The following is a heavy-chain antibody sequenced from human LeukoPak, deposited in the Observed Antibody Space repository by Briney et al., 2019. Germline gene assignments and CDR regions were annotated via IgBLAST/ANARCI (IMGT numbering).Heavy chain of an antibody. V-gene: IGHV4-38-2*02. CDR2: FYHSGST. Sequence: SETLSLTCTVSGYSIRSNYYWGWIRQPPGKGLEWIGSFYHSGSTYSNPSLKSRVTISVDTSKNQFSLKLSSVTAADTAVYYCARQVFRRNKDIVVVPAYYFDYWGQGTLVTVSS. J-gene: IGHJ4*02. CDR3: ARQVFRRNKDIVVVPAYYFDY. CDR1: GYSIRSNYY. D-gene: IGHD2-2*01.